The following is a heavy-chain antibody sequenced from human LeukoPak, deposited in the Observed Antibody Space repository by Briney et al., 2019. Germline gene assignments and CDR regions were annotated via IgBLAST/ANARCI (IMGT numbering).Heavy chain of an antibody. CDR1: GFTFSIYG. CDR3: TKEGLPSGSSWSAWFDP. D-gene: IGHD3-10*01. V-gene: IGHV3-30*18. Sequence: GGSLRLSCAASGFTFSIYGTHWVRQAPGKGLEWVAVIANDAKTTYYADSVKGRFTISRDNSKNTFYLQMNSLRAEDTGVYYCTKEGLPSGSSWSAWFDPWGQGTLVTVSS. CDR2: IANDAKTT. J-gene: IGHJ5*02.